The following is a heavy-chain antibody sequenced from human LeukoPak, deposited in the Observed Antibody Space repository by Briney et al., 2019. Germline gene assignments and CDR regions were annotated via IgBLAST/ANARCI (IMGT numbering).Heavy chain of an antibody. CDR1: GGSISSSSYY. CDR2: IYYSGST. V-gene: IGHV4-39*02. CDR3: ATLLSSSYYFDY. Sequence: SETLSLTCTVSGGSISSSSYYWGWIRQPPGKGLEWIGSIYYSGSTYYNPSLKSRVTISVDTSKNHFSLKLSSVTAADTAVYFCATLLSSSYYFDYWGQGTLVTVSS. J-gene: IGHJ4*02. D-gene: IGHD3-10*02.